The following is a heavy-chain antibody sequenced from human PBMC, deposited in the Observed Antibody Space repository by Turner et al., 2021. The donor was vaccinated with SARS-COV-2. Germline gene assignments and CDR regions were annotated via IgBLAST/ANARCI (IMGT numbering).Heavy chain of an antibody. CDR3: ARGLRGVVVAATLNWFDP. Sequence: QVQLQQWGAGLLKPSETLSLTCAVYGGSFSCYYWTWFRQPPGKGLEWIGEINHSGSTNYSPSLKSRVTISVDTSKNQFSLKLSSVTAADTAVYYCARGLRGVVVAATLNWFDPWGQGTLVTVSS. D-gene: IGHD2-15*01. CDR1: GGSFSCYY. CDR2: INHSGST. J-gene: IGHJ5*02. V-gene: IGHV4-34*01.